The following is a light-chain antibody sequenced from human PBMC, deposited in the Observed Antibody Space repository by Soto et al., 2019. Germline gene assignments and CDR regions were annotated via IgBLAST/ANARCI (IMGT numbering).Light chain of an antibody. J-gene: IGLJ2*01. CDR3: AAWDDSLNGVV. CDR1: SSNIGSNT. Sequence: QSVLTQPPSASGTPGQRVTISCSGSSSNIGSNTVNWYQQLPGTAPKLLNYSNNQRPSGVPDRFSGSKSGTSASLAISGRQSEDEADYYCAAWDDSLNGVVFGGGTQLTVL. V-gene: IGLV1-44*01. CDR2: SNN.